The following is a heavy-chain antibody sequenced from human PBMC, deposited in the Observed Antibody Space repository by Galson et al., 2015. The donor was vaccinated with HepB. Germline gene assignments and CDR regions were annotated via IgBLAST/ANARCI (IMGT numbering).Heavy chain of an antibody. D-gene: IGHD6-13*01. CDR1: GFTFSGSA. J-gene: IGHJ4*02. Sequence: SLRLSCAASGFTFSGSAIHWVRQTSGKGLEWVGRIRSKASNYATDYAASLKGGFTISRDDSKNTAYLHMKSLKTEDTAVYYCTRLTYLSGYSSSWGQGTLVTVSS. CDR3: TRLTYLSGYSSS. V-gene: IGHV3-73*01. CDR2: IRSKASNYAT.